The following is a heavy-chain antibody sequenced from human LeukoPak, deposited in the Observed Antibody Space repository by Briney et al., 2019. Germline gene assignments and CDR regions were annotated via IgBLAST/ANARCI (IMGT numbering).Heavy chain of an antibody. CDR1: GGFISGYF. CDR2: IHDNGDS. CDR3: ARFLGIIRTGWFDP. J-gene: IGHJ5*02. Sequence: SETLSLTCTVSGGFISGYFWSWIRQPAGKGLEWIGRIHDNGDSNQNPSLKSRINMALDTSRNQVSLKLSSVTAADTAVYYCARFLGIIRTGWFDPWGQGTLVTVSS. V-gene: IGHV4-4*07. D-gene: IGHD3-3*01.